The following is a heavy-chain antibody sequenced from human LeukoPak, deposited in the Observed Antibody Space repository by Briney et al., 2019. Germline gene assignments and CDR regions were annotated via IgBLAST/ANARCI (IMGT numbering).Heavy chain of an antibody. CDR2: IYSGGST. V-gene: IGHV3-66*01. CDR3: AREYSNYGDYGLYFDY. J-gene: IGHJ4*02. CDR1: GFTVSSNY. Sequence: PGGSLRLSCAASGFTVSSNYMSWVRQAPGKGLEWVSVIYSGGSTYYADSVKGGFTISRDNSKNTLYLQMNSLRAEDTAVYYCAREYSNYGDYGLYFDYWGQGTLVTVSS. D-gene: IGHD4-17*01.